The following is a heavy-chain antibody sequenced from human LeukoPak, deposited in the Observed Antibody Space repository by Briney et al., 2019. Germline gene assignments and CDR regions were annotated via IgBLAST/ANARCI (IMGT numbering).Heavy chain of an antibody. CDR3: ARVSGSYVYFDY. CDR2: INPSGGSA. Sequence: ASVKVSCKASGYTFTSYYMHWVRQAPGQGLEWMGIINPSGGSATYAQKFQGRVTMTRDTSTSTVYMELSSPRSEDTAVYYCARVSGSYVYFDYWGQGTLVTVSS. D-gene: IGHD1-26*01. J-gene: IGHJ4*02. V-gene: IGHV1-46*01. CDR1: GYTFTSYY.